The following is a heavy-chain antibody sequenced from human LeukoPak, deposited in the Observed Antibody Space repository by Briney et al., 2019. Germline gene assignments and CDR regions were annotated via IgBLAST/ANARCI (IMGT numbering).Heavy chain of an antibody. CDR1: GGSVSSGSYY. Sequence: TSETLSLTCTVSGGSVSSGSYYWSWIRQPPGKGLEWFGYIYYSGSTNYNPSLKSRVTISVDTSKNQFSLKLSSVTAADTAVYYCARENRAAAGVSYFDYWGQGTLVTVSS. J-gene: IGHJ4*02. CDR3: ARENRAAAGVSYFDY. V-gene: IGHV4-61*01. D-gene: IGHD6-13*01. CDR2: IYYSGST.